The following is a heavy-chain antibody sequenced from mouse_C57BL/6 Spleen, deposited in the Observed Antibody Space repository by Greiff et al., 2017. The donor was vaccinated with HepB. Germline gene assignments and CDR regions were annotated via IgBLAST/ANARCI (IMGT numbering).Heavy chain of an antibody. V-gene: IGHV5-17*01. J-gene: IGHJ4*01. CDR2: ISSGSSTI. D-gene: IGHD1-1*01. CDR3: ARGVLRYQKGGAMDY. Sequence: EVKLVESGGGLVKPGGSLKLSCAASGFTFSDYGMHWVRQAPEKGLEWVAYISSGSSTIYYADTVKGRFTISRDNAKNTLFLQMTSLRSEDTAMYYCARGVLRYQKGGAMDYWGQGTSVTVSS. CDR1: GFTFSDYG.